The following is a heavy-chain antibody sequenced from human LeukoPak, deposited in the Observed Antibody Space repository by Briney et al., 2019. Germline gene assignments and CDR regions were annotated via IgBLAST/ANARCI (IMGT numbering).Heavy chain of an antibody. D-gene: IGHD4-17*01. J-gene: IGHJ4*02. CDR3: ARDLPYGDHEVGDY. CDR1: GFTFSSYG. Sequence: GGSLRLSCAASGFTFSSYGMHWVRQAPGKGLEWVAVIWYDGSSKYYADSVKGRFTISRDNSKNTLYLQMNSLRAEDTAVYYCARDLPYGDHEVGDYWGQGTLVTVSS. V-gene: IGHV3-33*01. CDR2: IWYDGSSK.